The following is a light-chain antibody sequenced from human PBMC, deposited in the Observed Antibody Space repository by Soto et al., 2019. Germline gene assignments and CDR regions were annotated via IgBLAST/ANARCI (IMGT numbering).Light chain of an antibody. CDR1: QSVDNYY. CDR2: GAS. J-gene: IGKJ3*01. V-gene: IGKV3-20*01. CDR3: QQYDTSPALFT. Sequence: EIVLTQSPGALSLSPGERATLSCRASQSVDNYYLAWYQQKPGQAHRRLIYGASTRATGIPNRFSGSGSGAGFTLTIRRLEPEAFAVYFCQQYDTSPALFTFGPGTKVDIK.